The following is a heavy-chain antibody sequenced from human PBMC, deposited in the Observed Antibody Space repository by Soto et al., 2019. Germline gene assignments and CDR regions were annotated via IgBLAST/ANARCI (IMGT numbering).Heavy chain of an antibody. Sequence: QVQLVQSGAEVKKPGASVKVSCTFTSYDINWVRQATGQGLEWMGWMNPNSGNTRYAQKFQGRVTMTRNTSNFTAYMELSSLKSEDTAAYYCARGPGSSDWRFSYYYMDVWGQGTTVTVSS. CDR3: ARGPGSSDWRFSYYYMDV. V-gene: IGHV1-8*01. CDR1: FTSYD. D-gene: IGHD6-19*01. CDR2: MNPNSGNT. J-gene: IGHJ6*02.